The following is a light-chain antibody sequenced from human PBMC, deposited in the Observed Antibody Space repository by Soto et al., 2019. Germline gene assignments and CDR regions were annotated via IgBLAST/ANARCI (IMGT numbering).Light chain of an antibody. CDR3: QQYYNWPRT. CDR2: GAS. J-gene: IGKJ5*01. V-gene: IGKV3-15*01. CDR1: ENIYTN. Sequence: EIVMTQSPATLSVSPGERATLSCRASENIYTNLAWDQQKPGQAPRLLFYGASTRATGLPDRFSGTGSGTEFTLTINSLQAEDSAVYYCQQYYNWPRTFGQGTRLEI.